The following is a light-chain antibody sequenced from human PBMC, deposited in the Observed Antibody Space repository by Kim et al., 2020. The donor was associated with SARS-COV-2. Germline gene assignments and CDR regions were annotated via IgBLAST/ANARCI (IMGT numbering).Light chain of an antibody. V-gene: IGKV1-5*03. CDR2: KAP. CDR1: HDITWL. J-gene: IGKJ1*01. CDR3: QQYDTYPWT. Sequence: GDSDTISGRPSHDITWLLASYQQKPGKAPKVLIFKAPTSESGGPSTFSGSGSDTYFTLTISSLPPDDFSTYYCQQYDTYPWTFGQVTKVDIK.